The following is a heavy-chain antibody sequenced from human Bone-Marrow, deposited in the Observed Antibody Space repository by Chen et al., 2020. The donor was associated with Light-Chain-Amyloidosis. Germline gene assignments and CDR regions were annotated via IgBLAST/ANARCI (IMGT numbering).Heavy chain of an antibody. J-gene: IGHJ3*02. CDR2: ISGRGGSR. CDR3: AKDISYDDILPGYPADAFDI. V-gene: IGHV3-23*04. D-gene: IGHD3-9*01. CDR1: GFAFSSYA. Sequence: EVQLVESGGGLLQRGGSLRLSCAASGFAFSSYAMSWGRQAPGQGLEWVSTISGRGGSRYYGDSVKGRLTISRDNSKNALFLQMNSLRAEDTAVYYCAKDISYDDILPGYPADAFDIWGQGTMVTVSS.